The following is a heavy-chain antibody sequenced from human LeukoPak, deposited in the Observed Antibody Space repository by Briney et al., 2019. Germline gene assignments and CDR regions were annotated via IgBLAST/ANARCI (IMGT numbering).Heavy chain of an antibody. J-gene: IGHJ4*02. CDR1: GFTFSSYS. CDR2: IWYDGSNK. D-gene: IGHD3-22*01. Sequence: PGGSLRLSCAASGFTFSSYSMHWVRQAPGKGLEWVAVIWYDGSNKYYADSVKGRFTISRDNSKNTLYLQMNSLRAEDTAVYYCAREAYYYDSSGYLLWGQGTLVTVSS. V-gene: IGHV3-33*08. CDR3: AREAYYYDSSGYLL.